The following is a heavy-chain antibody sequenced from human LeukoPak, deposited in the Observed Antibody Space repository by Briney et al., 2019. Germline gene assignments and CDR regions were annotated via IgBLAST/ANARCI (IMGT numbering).Heavy chain of an antibody. CDR3: AKEHGDYRGMGY. V-gene: IGHV3-30*04. CDR1: GFAFSSYA. Sequence: GGSLRLSCAASGFAFSSYAMHWVRQAPGKGLEWVAVISYDGSNKYYADSVKGRFTISRDNSKNTLYLQMNSLRAEDTAVYYCAKEHGDYRGMGYWGQGTLVTVSS. J-gene: IGHJ4*02. CDR2: ISYDGSNK. D-gene: IGHD4-17*01.